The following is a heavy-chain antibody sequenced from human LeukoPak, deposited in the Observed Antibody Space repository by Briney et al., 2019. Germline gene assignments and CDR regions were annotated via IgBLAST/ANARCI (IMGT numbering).Heavy chain of an antibody. CDR2: IYYSGST. CDR3: ARELVGATRGYFDY. Sequence: PSETLFLTCTVSGGSISCYYWSWIRQPPGKGLEGIGYIYYSGSTNYNPSLKSRVTISVDTSKNQFSLKLSSVTAADTAVYYCARELVGATRGYFDYWGQGTLVTVSS. J-gene: IGHJ4*02. D-gene: IGHD1-26*01. CDR1: GGSISCYY. V-gene: IGHV4-59*01.